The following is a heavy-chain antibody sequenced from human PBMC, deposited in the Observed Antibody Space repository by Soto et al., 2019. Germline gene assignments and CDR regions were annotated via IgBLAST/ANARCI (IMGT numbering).Heavy chain of an antibody. D-gene: IGHD3-22*01. CDR1: GFTFSSYA. V-gene: IGHV3-23*01. CDR3: AKSIVGAYDSSGYYQNYPSDYYYYGMDV. CDR2: ISGSGGST. J-gene: IGHJ6*02. Sequence: GGSLRLSCAASGFTFSSYAMSWVRQAPGKGLEWVSAISGSGGSTYYADSVKGRFTISRDNSKNTLYLQMNSLRAEDTAVYYCAKSIVGAYDSSGYYQNYPSDYYYYGMDVWRQGTTVPVSS.